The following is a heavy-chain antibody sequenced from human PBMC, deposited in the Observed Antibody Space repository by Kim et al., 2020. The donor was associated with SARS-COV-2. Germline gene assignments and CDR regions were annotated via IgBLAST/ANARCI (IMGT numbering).Heavy chain of an antibody. CDR3: ARVRSSGWDYFDY. Sequence: GGSLRLSCAASGFPFSSYSMNWVRQAPGKGLEWVSSISSSSSYIYYADSVKGRFTISRDNAKNSLYLQMNSLRAEDTAVYYCARVRSSGWDYFDYWGQGTLVTVSS. CDR1: GFPFSSYS. J-gene: IGHJ4*02. V-gene: IGHV3-21*01. CDR2: ISSSSSYI. D-gene: IGHD6-19*01.